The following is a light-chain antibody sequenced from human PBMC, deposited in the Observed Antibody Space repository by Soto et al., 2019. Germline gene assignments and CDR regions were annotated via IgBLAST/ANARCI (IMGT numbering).Light chain of an antibody. Sequence: QSALTQPPSASGSPGQSVTISCTGTSSDVGGYNYVSWYQQHPGKAPKLMIYEVNKRPSGVPDRFSGSKSGYTASLTVSWLQAEDEADYYCSSYAGSNNWVFGGGTKLTVL. J-gene: IGLJ3*02. V-gene: IGLV2-8*01. CDR2: EVN. CDR1: SSDVGGYNY. CDR3: SSYAGSNNWV.